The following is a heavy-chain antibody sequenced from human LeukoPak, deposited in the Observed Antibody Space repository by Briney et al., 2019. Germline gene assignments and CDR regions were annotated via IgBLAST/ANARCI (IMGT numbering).Heavy chain of an antibody. Sequence: GGSLRLSCAASGFTFSDYYMSWLRQAPGKGLEWVLHISSSSSYTKYADSVEGRFTISRDNAKNSLYLQMNSLRAEDTAVYYCARDGYTSSWSLDYWGQGTLVTVSS. CDR2: ISSSSSYT. CDR1: GFTFSDYY. D-gene: IGHD6-13*01. V-gene: IGHV3-11*05. J-gene: IGHJ4*02. CDR3: ARDGYTSSWSLDY.